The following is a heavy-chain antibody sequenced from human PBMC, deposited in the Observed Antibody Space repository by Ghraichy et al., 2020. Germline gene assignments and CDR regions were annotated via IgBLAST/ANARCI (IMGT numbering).Heavy chain of an antibody. CDR3: ARATHEAFDI. J-gene: IGHJ3*02. Sequence: GGSLRLSCAASGFTFSSYYMRWVRLAPGKGLEWVSVINSGGSTYYADSVTGRFTISRDNSKNTLYLQMNSLRAEDTAVYYCARATHEAFDIWGEETMVTVSS. CDR1: GFTFSSYY. CDR2: INSGGST. V-gene: IGHV3-66*01. D-gene: IGHD2-15*01.